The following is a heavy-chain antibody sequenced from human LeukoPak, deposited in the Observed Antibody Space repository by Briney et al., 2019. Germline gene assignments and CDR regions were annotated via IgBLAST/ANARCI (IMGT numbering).Heavy chain of an antibody. V-gene: IGHV3-23*01. CDR1: AFTFSIYA. D-gene: IGHD3-10*01. CDR2: ISGSGGTA. CDR3: ARGPSYYGSESPHHFDY. J-gene: IGHJ4*02. Sequence: GGSLRLSCTASAFTFSIYAMSWVRQAPGKGLEWVSGISGSGGTAYYADSVKGWFTISRDNSKNTLYFQMDSLRAEDTAMYFCARGPSYYGSESPHHFDYWGQGTLVTVSS.